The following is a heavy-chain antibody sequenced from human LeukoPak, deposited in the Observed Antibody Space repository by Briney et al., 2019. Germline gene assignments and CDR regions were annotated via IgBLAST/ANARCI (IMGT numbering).Heavy chain of an antibody. V-gene: IGHV4-30-2*01. Sequence: SETLSLTCAVSGDSISSGDYSWSWIRQPSGKGLGWIVYIFHSGTSYYNPSLKSRVTISVNKTKHQFSLRLTSVTAADTAVYYCARELWFVNAPGSWFDPWGQGTLVTVSS. J-gene: IGHJ5*02. CDR1: GDSISSGDYS. D-gene: IGHD3-10*01. CDR2: IFHSGTS. CDR3: ARELWFVNAPGSWFDP.